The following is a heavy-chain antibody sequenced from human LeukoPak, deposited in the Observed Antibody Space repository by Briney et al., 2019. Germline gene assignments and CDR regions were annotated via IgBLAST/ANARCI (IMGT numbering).Heavy chain of an antibody. CDR2: ISGSGGST. D-gene: IGHD3-22*01. J-gene: IGHJ4*02. Sequence: GGSLRLSCAASGFTFSSYAMSWVRQAPGKGLEWVSAISGSGGSTYYADSVKGRFTISRDNSKNTLYLQMNSLRAEDTAVYYCAKRYYYDSSGYYYALFDYWGEGPLVTASS. V-gene: IGHV3-23*01. CDR1: GFTFSSYA. CDR3: AKRYYYDSSGYYYALFDY.